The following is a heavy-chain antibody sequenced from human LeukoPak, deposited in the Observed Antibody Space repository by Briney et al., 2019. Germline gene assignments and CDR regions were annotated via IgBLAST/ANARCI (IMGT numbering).Heavy chain of an antibody. CDR3: ARGYSYGSNNWFDP. Sequence: KPSETLSLTCSVSGGPISSYYWSWIRQPPGKGLEWIGYIYFSGSTNYNPSLKSRVTILVDTSKNQLSLKLSSVTAADTAVYYCARGYSYGSNNWFDPWGQGTLVTVSS. CDR1: GGPISSYY. D-gene: IGHD5-18*01. V-gene: IGHV4-59*08. J-gene: IGHJ5*02. CDR2: IYFSGST.